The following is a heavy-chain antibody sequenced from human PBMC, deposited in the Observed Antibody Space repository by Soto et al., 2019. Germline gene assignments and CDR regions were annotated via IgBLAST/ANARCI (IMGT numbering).Heavy chain of an antibody. CDR2: ISSSGNTK. CDR3: AKGTRNYAYNWFDP. D-gene: IGHD1-7*01. V-gene: IGHV3-48*03. Sequence: GGSLRLSCAASGFTFSSYEMNWVRQAPGKGLEWVSYISSSGNTKYYADSVKGRFTISRDDAKNSLYLQMSSLGAEDTAVYYCAKGTRNYAYNWFDPWGQGTLVTVYS. CDR1: GFTFSSYE. J-gene: IGHJ5*02.